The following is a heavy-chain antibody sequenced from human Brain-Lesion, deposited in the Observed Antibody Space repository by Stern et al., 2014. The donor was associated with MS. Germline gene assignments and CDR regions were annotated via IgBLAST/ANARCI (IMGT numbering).Heavy chain of an antibody. CDR2: VKQDGSET. D-gene: IGHD6-19*01. CDR1: GFTFCTYW. CDR3: VRAAFTTGWYYWYFDL. Sequence: EDQLVEAGGGLVQPGGSLTLSSAASGFTFCTYWMTWVPPASVNGLEGVAKVKQDGSETYYVDSVKGRFTISRDNAKNSLYLQVNSLRAEDTAVYYCVRAAFTTGWYYWYFDLWGRGTLVTVSS. J-gene: IGHJ2*01. V-gene: IGHV3-7*01.